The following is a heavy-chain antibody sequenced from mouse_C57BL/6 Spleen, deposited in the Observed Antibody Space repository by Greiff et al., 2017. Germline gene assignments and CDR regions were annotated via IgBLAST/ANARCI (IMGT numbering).Heavy chain of an antibody. CDR2: IYPGSGST. CDR3: ARRIITTVVGKAMDY. Sequence: QVQLQQPGAELVKPGASVKMSCKASGYTFTSYWITWVKQRPGQGLEWIGDIYPGSGSTNYNEKFKSKATLTVDTSSSTAYMQLSSLTSEDSAVYYCARRIITTVVGKAMDYWGQGTSVTVSS. CDR1: GYTFTSYW. V-gene: IGHV1-55*01. J-gene: IGHJ4*01. D-gene: IGHD1-1*01.